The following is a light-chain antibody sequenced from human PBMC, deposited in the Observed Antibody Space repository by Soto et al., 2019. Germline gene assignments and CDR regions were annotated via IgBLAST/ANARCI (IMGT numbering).Light chain of an antibody. Sequence: EIVLTQSPGTLSLSPGERATLSCRASQSVSSSYLAWYQQKPGRAPRLLIDGASSRATGIPDRFSGSGSGTDFTLTISRLEPEDLAVYYCQQYGSLLTFGQGTNVEI. CDR3: QQYGSLLT. V-gene: IGKV3-20*01. CDR1: QSVSSSY. J-gene: IGKJ1*01. CDR2: GAS.